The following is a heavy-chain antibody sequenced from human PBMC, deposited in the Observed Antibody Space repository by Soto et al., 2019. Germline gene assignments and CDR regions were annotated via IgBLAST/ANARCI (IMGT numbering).Heavy chain of an antibody. V-gene: IGHV4-31*03. CDR1: GGSISSGGYF. Sequence: SETLSLTCTVSGGSISSGGYFWSWIRQPPGKGLEWIGNIFYSGTTYYNPSLKSRVTISVDTSKNQFSLKLSSVTAADTAVYFCARGVPYWGQGNLVTVSS. J-gene: IGHJ4*02. D-gene: IGHD1-1*01. CDR2: IFYSGTT. CDR3: ARGVPY.